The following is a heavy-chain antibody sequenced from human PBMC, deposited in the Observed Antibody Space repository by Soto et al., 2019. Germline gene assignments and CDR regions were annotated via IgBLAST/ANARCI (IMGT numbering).Heavy chain of an antibody. CDR1: GYTFTNYP. D-gene: IGHD3-10*01. CDR2: INPGNRNT. CDR3: ARDVGAFDI. V-gene: IGHV1-3*01. J-gene: IGHJ3*02. Sequence: QVQLVQSGAEVKKPGASVKVSCKTSGYTFTNYPMHWVRQAPGQRLEWMGWINPGNRNTKYSQKFQGRVTITRDTSASTAYMELSSLRSEATAVYYCARDVGAFDIWGQGTMVTVSS.